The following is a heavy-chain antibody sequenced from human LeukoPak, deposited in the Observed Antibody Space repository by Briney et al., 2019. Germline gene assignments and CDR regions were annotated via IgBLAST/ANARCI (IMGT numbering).Heavy chain of an antibody. CDR2: IYHSGST. D-gene: IGHD6-19*01. V-gene: IGHV4-4*02. J-gene: IGHJ5*02. CDR1: GGSISSSNW. Sequence: PSETLSLTCAVSGGSISSSNWWSWVRQPPGKGLEWIGEIYHSGSTNYNPSLKSRVTISVDKSKNQFSLKLSSVTAADTAVYYCARETSGMSSGWYAYWFDPWGQGTLVTVSS. CDR3: ARETSGMSSGWYAYWFDP.